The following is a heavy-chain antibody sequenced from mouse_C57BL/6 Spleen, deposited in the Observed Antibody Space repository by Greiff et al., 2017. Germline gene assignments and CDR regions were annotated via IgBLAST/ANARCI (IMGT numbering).Heavy chain of an antibody. CDR1: GFSLTSYG. CDR3: ARGTVFFAY. Sequence: QVQLKESGPGLVQPSQSLSITCTVSGFSLTSYGVHWVRQSPGKGLEWLGVIWSGGSTDYNAAFISRLSISKDNSKSQVFFKMNSLQADDTAIYYCARGTVFFAYWGQGTLVTVSA. CDR2: IWSGGST. V-gene: IGHV2-2*01. D-gene: IGHD3-3*01. J-gene: IGHJ3*01.